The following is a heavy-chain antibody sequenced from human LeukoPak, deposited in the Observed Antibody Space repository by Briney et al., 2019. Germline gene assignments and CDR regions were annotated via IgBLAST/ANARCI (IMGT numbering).Heavy chain of an antibody. J-gene: IGHJ4*02. CDR1: GITFSNYD. CDR3: ARRGVVIRVILVGFHKEAYYFES. Sequence: GGSLRLSCAVSGITFSNYDMSWVRQAPGKGLEWVACISDSGGSTNYADSVKGRFTISRDNPKNTLYLQMNSLRAEDTAVYFCARRGVVIRVILVGFHKEAYYFESWGQGVLVTVSS. CDR2: ISDSGGST. V-gene: IGHV3-23*01. D-gene: IGHD3/OR15-3a*01.